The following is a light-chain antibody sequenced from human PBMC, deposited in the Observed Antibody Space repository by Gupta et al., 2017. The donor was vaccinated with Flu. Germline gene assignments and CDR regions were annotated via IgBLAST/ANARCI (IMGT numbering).Light chain of an antibody. J-gene: IGKJ2*01. Sequence: EVVLTQSPVALSLSPGERATLSCRASRHVATYLAWYQQKPGQPPRLLIHDASIRASGITARFSGSGDVTDFILNITNREPEDSAAYYCQQRSNGHRPYIFGQGTKLEIK. CDR3: QQRSNGHRPYI. V-gene: IGKV3D-11*01. CDR2: DAS. CDR1: RHVATY.